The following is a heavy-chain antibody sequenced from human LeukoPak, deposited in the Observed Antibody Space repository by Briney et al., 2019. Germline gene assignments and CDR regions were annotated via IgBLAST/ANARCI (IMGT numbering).Heavy chain of an antibody. Sequence: SETLSLTCTVSGGSINRYYWSWIRQPAGKGLEWIGRIYSSGTTNYNPNPSLKSRVTISVDTSKNQFSLKLSSVTAADTAVYFCARWPMTDLTFDVWGQGTMVTVSS. J-gene: IGHJ3*01. CDR1: GGSINRYY. CDR2: IYSSGTT. D-gene: IGHD2-21*02. CDR3: ARWPMTDLTFDV. V-gene: IGHV4-4*07.